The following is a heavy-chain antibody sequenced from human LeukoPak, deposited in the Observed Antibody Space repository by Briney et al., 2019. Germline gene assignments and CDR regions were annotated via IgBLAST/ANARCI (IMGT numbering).Heavy chain of an antibody. J-gene: IGHJ1*01. CDR3: ARDGEMATTPYFQH. Sequence: GGSLRLSCAASGFTVSSNYMSWVRQAPGKGLEWVSVIYSGGSTYYADSVKGRFTISRDNSKNTLYLQMNSLRAEDSAVYYCARDGEMATTPYFQHWGQGTLVTVSS. V-gene: IGHV3-66*01. CDR2: IYSGGST. CDR1: GFTVSSNY. D-gene: IGHD5-24*01.